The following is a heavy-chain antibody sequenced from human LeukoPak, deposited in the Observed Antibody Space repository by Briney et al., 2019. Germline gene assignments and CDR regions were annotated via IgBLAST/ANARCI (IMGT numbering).Heavy chain of an antibody. CDR3: AKERPMYYDILTGYDYFDY. J-gene: IGHJ4*02. V-gene: IGHV3-23*01. D-gene: IGHD3-9*01. Sequence: GGSLRLSCAASGFTFSSYAMSWVRQAAGKGLEWVSAISGSGGSTYYADSVKGRFTISRDNSKNTLYLQMNSLRAEDTAVYYCAKERPMYYDILTGYDYFDYWGQGTLVTVSS. CDR1: GFTFSSYA. CDR2: ISGSGGST.